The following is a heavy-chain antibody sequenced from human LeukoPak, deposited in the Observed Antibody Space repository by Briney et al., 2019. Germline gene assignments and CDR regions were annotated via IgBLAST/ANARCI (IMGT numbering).Heavy chain of an antibody. CDR2: ISGSGGST. Sequence: GGSLRLSCAASGFTFSSYDMSWVRQAPGKGLEWVSGISGSGGSTYYADSVKGRFTISRDNSKNTLYLQMNSLRPEDTAIYYCARFSSSWYSDYLDCWGQATLVTVSS. V-gene: IGHV3-23*01. CDR1: GFTFSSYD. J-gene: IGHJ4*02. CDR3: ARFSSSWYSDYLDC. D-gene: IGHD6-13*01.